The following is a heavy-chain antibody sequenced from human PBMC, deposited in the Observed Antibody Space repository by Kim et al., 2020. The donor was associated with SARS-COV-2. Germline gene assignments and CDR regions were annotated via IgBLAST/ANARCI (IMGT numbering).Heavy chain of an antibody. Sequence: SETLSLTCAVYGGSFSGYYWSWIRQPPGKGLEWIGEINHSGSTNYNPSLKSRVTISVDTSKNQFSLKLTCVTAADTAVYYCARPGPYGSGSYLYWYFDLWGRGTLVTVSS. CDR2: INHSGST. V-gene: IGHV4-34*01. J-gene: IGHJ2*01. D-gene: IGHD3-10*01. CDR3: ARPGPYGSGSYLYWYFDL. CDR1: GGSFSGYY.